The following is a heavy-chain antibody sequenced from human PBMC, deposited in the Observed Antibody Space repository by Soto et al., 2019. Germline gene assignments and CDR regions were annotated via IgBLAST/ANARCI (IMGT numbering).Heavy chain of an antibody. J-gene: IGHJ6*03. CDR3: ARETYYGSGTQSSYMDG. CDR1: GGSISSGGYY. V-gene: IGHV4-31*03. D-gene: IGHD3-10*01. CDR2: IYYSGST. Sequence: SETLSLTCTVSGGSISSGGYYWSWIRQHPGKGLEWIGYIYYSGSTYYNPSLKSRVTISVDTSKNQFSLKLSSVTAADTAVYYCARETYYGSGTQSSYMDGWGKGTTVTVAS.